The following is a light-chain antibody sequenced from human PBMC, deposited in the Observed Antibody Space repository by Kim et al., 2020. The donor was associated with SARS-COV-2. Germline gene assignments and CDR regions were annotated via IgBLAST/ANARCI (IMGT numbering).Light chain of an antibody. J-gene: IGLJ2*01. CDR1: QLGDKY. CDR2: QDK. CDR3: QAWDTTVV. Sequence: ELTQPPSVSVSPGQTASITCSGDQLGDKYVCWYQQRPGQSPVLVIYQDKNRPSGIPERFSGSNSGNTATLTISGTQAMDEADYYCQAWDTTVVFGGGTKLTVL. V-gene: IGLV3-1*01.